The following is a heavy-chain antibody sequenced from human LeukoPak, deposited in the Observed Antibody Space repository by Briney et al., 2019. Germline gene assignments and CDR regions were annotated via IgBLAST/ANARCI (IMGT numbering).Heavy chain of an antibody. Sequence: GSSVKVSCKASGGTFSSYAISWVRQAPGQGLEWMGWINPDSGGTSYAQKFQGRVTMTRDTSISTAYMELSRLRSDDSAVYYCARAGGGYSAGWGAFDIWGQGTMVTVSS. CDR2: INPDSGGT. CDR1: GGTFSSYA. V-gene: IGHV1-2*02. J-gene: IGHJ3*02. CDR3: ARAGGGYSAGWGAFDI. D-gene: IGHD5-18*01.